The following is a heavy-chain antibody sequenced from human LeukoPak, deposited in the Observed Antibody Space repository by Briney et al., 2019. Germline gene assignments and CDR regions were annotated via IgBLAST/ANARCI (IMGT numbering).Heavy chain of an antibody. CDR2: INPNNSAT. CDR3: ARDVGYLDY. J-gene: IGHJ4*02. Sequence: ASVKVSCKASGYTFTGYYMHWVRQAPGQGLEWMGWINPNNSATDYAQKFQGRVTMTTDTSTTTAYMELRSLRSDDTAVYYCARDVGYLDYWGQGTLVTVSS. CDR1: GYTFTGYY. V-gene: IGHV1-2*02.